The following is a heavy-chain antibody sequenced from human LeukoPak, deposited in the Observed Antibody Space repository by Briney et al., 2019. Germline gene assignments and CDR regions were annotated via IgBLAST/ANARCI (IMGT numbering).Heavy chain of an antibody. CDR1: GFTFNSYE. Sequence: PGGSLRLSCAASGFTFNSYEINWVRQAPGKGLEWVSYISSSGSTIYYADSVKGRFTISRDNSKNTLYLQMNSLRAEDTAVYYCAKSALRYFDWFLFDYWGQGTLVTVSS. D-gene: IGHD3-9*01. J-gene: IGHJ4*02. CDR3: AKSALRYFDWFLFDY. CDR2: ISSSGSTI. V-gene: IGHV3-48*03.